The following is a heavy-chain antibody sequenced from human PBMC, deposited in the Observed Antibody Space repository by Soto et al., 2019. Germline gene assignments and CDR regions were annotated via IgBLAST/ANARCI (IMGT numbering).Heavy chain of an antibody. CDR1: GGTFSSYA. J-gene: IGHJ3*02. CDR3: AAGDISVVACRNGPYHDLHSIHI. D-gene: IGHD2-15*01. V-gene: IGHV1-69*13. Sequence: SVKVSCKASGGTFSSYAISWVRQAPGQGLEWMGGIIPIFGTANYAQKFQGRVTITADESTSTAYMELSSLRSEDTAVYYCAAGDISVVACRNGPYHDLHSIHIWGQ. CDR2: IIPIFGTA.